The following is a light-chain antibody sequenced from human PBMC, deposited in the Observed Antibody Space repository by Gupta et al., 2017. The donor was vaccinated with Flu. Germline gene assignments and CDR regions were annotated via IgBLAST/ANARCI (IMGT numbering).Light chain of an antibody. Sequence: QSVLTHPPSASGTPGQRVTISCSGSSSNIGSNYVYWYQQLPGPAPKLLIYRNNQRPSGVPDRFSGSKSGTSASLAISGLRSEDEADYYCAAWDDSLSGRVFGGGTKLTVL. CDR1: SSNIGSNY. CDR2: RNN. CDR3: AAWDDSLSGRV. V-gene: IGLV1-47*01. J-gene: IGLJ3*02.